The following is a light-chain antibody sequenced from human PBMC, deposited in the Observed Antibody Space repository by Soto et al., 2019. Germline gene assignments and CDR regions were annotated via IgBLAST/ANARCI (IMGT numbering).Light chain of an antibody. CDR2: GNT. Sequence: QPVLTQPPSVSGAPGQRVTISCTGSSSNIGAGYDVHWYQQLPGTAPKLLIFGNTNRPSGVPDRFSGSKSGTSASLAITGLQAEDEADHYCQSYDSSLSALYVFGTGTKLTVL. CDR1: SSNIGAGYD. CDR3: QSYDSSLSALYV. J-gene: IGLJ1*01. V-gene: IGLV1-40*01.